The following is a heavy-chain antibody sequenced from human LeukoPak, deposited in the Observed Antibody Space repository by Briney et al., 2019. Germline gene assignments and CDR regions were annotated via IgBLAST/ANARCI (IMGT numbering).Heavy chain of an antibody. CDR2: TYYRSKWYT. CDR3: ARDVGTTAWYTFDY. J-gene: IGHJ4*02. CDR1: GESVSSKNGA. D-gene: IGHD2-8*01. V-gene: IGHV6-1*01. Sequence: TSQTLSLTCDISGESVSSKNGAWNWVRQSPSRGLEWLGRTYYRSKWYTDYAESVQGRITITPDTSKNQFSLQLYSVTPEDAAVYYCARDVGTTAWYTFDYWGQGTLVTVSS.